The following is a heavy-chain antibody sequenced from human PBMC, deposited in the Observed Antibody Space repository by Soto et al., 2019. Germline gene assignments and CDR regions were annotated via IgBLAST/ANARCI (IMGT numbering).Heavy chain of an antibody. CDR1: GYTFTSYA. CDR2: MNPNSGNT. Sequence: QVQLVQSGAEVKKPGASVKVSCKASGYTFTSYAINWVRQATGQGLEWMGWMNPNSGNTGYAQKFQGRVTRSRNTSISTAYMELSRLRSEDTAVYYCARMGADVWSCYPGGFDYWGQGTLVTVSS. D-gene: IGHD3-3*01. CDR3: ARMGADVWSCYPGGFDY. V-gene: IGHV1-8*01. J-gene: IGHJ4*02.